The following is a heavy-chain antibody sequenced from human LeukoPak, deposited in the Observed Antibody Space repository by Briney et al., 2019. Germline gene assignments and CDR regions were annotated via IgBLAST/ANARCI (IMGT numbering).Heavy chain of an antibody. V-gene: IGHV4-39*07. D-gene: IGHD3-3*01. Sequence: SETLSLTCTVSGGSVRSDSYYWSWIRQPPGKGLEWIGEINHSGSTNYNPSLKSRVTISVDTSKNQFSLKLSSVTAADTAVYYCARDHGQHTIFGVVFMPNYYYYGMDVWGQGTTVTVSS. CDR1: GGSVRSDSYY. J-gene: IGHJ6*02. CDR3: ARDHGQHTIFGVVFMPNYYYYGMDV. CDR2: INHSGST.